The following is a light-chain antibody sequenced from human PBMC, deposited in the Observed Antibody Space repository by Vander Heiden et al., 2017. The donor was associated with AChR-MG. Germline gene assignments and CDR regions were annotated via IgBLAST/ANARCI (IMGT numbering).Light chain of an antibody. CDR3: SSYTSSSTVV. CDR2: DVS. J-gene: IGLJ2*01. Sequence: QSALTQPASVSGSPGQSIPLSCPGPSSDVGGYKYVSWYQQHPGKAPKLMIYDVSKRPSGVSNRFAGSKSGNTASLTISGLKEEDEADYYCSSYTSSSTVVFGGGTKLTVL. CDR1: SSDVGGYKY. V-gene: IGLV2-14*03.